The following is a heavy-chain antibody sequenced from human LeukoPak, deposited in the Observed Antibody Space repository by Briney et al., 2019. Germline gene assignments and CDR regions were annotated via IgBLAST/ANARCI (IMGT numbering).Heavy chain of an antibody. V-gene: IGHV1-18*01. J-gene: IGHJ6*03. CDR1: GYTFTSYG. CDR3: ARELGDTYYYYYIDV. D-gene: IGHD3-16*01. CDR2: ISAYNGNT. Sequence: GASVKVSCKASGYTFTSYGISWARQAPGQGLEWMGWISAYNGNTNYAQKLQGRVTMTTDTSTSTAYMELRSLRSDDTAVYYCARELGDTYYYYYIDVWGKGTTVTVSS.